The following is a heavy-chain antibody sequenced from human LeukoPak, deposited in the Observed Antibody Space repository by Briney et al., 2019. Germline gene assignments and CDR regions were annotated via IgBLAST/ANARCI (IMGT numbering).Heavy chain of an antibody. Sequence: ASVKVSCKVSGYTLTELSMHWVRQAPGKGLEWMGGFDPEDGETIYAQKFQGRVTMTEDTSTDTAYMELSSLRSEDTAVYYCATSRWVVRGVIGAFDIWGQGTMVTVSS. V-gene: IGHV1-24*01. CDR1: GYTLTELS. CDR3: ATSRWVVRGVIGAFDI. D-gene: IGHD3-10*01. CDR2: FDPEDGET. J-gene: IGHJ3*02.